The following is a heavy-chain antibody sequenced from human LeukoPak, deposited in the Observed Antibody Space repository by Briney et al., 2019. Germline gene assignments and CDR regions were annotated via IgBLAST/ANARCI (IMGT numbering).Heavy chain of an antibody. V-gene: IGHV4-34*01. CDR2: INHSGST. Sequence: SETLSLTCAVYGGSFSGYYWSWIRQPPGKGLEWIGEINHSGSTNYNPSLKSRVTISVDTSKNQFSLKLSSVTAADTAVYYCARERLDYYDSSVADPWGQGTLVTVPS. D-gene: IGHD3-22*01. CDR1: GGSFSGYY. CDR3: ARERLDYYDSSVADP. J-gene: IGHJ5*02.